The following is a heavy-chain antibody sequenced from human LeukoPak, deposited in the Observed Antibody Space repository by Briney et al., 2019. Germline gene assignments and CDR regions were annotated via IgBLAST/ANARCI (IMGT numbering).Heavy chain of an antibody. CDR1: GFTFSSYA. Sequence: PGGSLRLSCAASGFTFSSYAMHWVRQAPGKGLEWVAVISYDGSNKYYADSVKGRFTISRDNSKNTLYLQMNSLRAEDTAVYYCAKDQKGAAGTIDYWGQGTLVTVSS. CDR3: AKDQKGAAGTIDY. J-gene: IGHJ4*02. CDR2: ISYDGSNK. D-gene: IGHD6-13*01. V-gene: IGHV3-30*04.